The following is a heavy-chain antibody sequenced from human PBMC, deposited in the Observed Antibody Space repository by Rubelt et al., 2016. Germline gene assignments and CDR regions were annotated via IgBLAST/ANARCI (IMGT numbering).Heavy chain of an antibody. D-gene: IGHD5-24*01. Sequence: VQLVESGGGLVQPGGTLRLSCAASVFTFSSYWMHWVRQAPGKGLVWVSRISNDGTRTSYADSVKGGLPTSKDNTKNTLYLQMNILGVDDTAKYYCASSRDAYNLDLDYWGQGALVTVSS. J-gene: IGHJ4*02. V-gene: IGHV3-74*01. CDR2: ISNDGTRT. CDR3: ASSRDAYNLDLDY. CDR1: VFTFSSYW.